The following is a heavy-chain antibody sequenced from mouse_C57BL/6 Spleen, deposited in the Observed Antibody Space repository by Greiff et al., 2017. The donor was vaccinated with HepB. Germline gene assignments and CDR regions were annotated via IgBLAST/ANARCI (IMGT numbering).Heavy chain of an antibody. Sequence: QVQLQQPGAELVRPGSSVKLSCKASGYTFTSYWMHWVKQRPIQGLEWIGNIDPSDSETHYNQKFKDKATLTVDKSSSTAYMQRSSLTSEDSAVYYCARRGWGAMDYWGQGTSVTVSS. CDR1: GYTFTSYW. J-gene: IGHJ4*01. V-gene: IGHV1-52*01. CDR2: IDPSDSET. CDR3: ARRGWGAMDY. D-gene: IGHD1-1*02.